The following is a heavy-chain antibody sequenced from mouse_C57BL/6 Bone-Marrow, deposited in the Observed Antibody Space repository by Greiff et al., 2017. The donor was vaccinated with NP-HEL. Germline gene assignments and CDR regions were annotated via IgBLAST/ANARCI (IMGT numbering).Heavy chain of an antibody. CDR1: GYTFTSYT. J-gene: IGHJ1*03. D-gene: IGHD1-1*01. Sequence: QVQLQQSGAELARPGASVKMSCKASGYTFTSYTMHWVKQRPGQGLEWVGYINPSSGYTKYNQKFKDKATLTADKSSSTAYMQLSSLTSEDSAVYYCARVTTGYFDVWGTGTTVTVSS. CDR3: ARVTTGYFDV. V-gene: IGHV1-4*01. CDR2: INPSSGYT.